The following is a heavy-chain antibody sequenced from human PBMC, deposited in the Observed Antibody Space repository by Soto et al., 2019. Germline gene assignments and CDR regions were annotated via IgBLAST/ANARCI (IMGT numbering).Heavy chain of an antibody. CDR3: AGDQGPNYMAV. J-gene: IGHJ6*03. CDR1: GFTFSDSF. Sequence: QVQLVESGGGLVKPGGSLRLSCVASGFTFSDSFMSWSRQTPGKGLEWLSYISGRDGNIYYADSVRGRFTISRDNAKNSVYLKMNSLGAEETAVYYCAGDQGPNYMAVWGKGTTVTVS. V-gene: IGHV3-11*01. CDR2: ISGRDGNI.